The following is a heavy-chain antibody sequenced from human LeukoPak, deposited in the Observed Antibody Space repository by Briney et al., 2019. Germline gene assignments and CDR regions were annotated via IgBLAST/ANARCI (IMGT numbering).Heavy chain of an antibody. CDR2: ITDDGYNT. CDR3: AKDLSYTSGASDH. D-gene: IGHD6-19*01. V-gene: IGHV3-23*01. CDR1: GFTFSAFA. Sequence: GGSLRLSCAASGFTFSAFAMTWVRQAPGKGLEWVSTITDDGYNTYSADSVKGRITFSRNNSKNTLSLQLRSLRAEDTAVYYCAKDLSYTSGASDHWGQGTLVTVSS. J-gene: IGHJ4*02.